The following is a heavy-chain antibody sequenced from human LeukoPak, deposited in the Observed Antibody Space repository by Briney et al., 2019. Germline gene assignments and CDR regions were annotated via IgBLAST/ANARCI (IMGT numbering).Heavy chain of an antibody. D-gene: IGHD3-22*01. CDR2: INPHSGAT. Sequence: ASVKVSCKASGYTFTDYYMHWVRQAPGQGLEWMGWINPHSGATNYAQKFQGRVTMTRDTSISTAYMDLSRLRSDDTAMHYCARVRLGYHDTSGYGHYDYWGQGTLVTVSS. J-gene: IGHJ4*02. V-gene: IGHV1-2*02. CDR3: ARVRLGYHDTSGYGHYDY. CDR1: GYTFTDYY.